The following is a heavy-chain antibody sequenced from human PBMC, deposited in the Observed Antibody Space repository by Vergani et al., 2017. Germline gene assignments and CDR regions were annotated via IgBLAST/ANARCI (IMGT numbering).Heavy chain of an antibody. Sequence: QVQLVQSGAEVKKPGASVKVSCKASGYTFTGYYMHWVRQAPGQGLEWMGWINPNSGGTNYAQKFQGRVTRTRDTSISTAYMGLSSLRSDDTAVYYCARQLRFWGPYYYYGMDVWGQGGTVTVSS. J-gene: IGHJ6*02. CDR3: ARQLRFWGPYYYYGMDV. V-gene: IGHV1-2*02. CDR1: GYTFTGYY. CDR2: INPNSGGT. D-gene: IGHD3-3*01.